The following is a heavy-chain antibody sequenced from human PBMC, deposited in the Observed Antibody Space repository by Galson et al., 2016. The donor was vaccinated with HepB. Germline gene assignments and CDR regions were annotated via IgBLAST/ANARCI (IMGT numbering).Heavy chain of an antibody. V-gene: IGHV3-64D*06. CDR3: VRVIRATADSDY. CDR2: ISNSGGTT. J-gene: IGHJ4*02. D-gene: IGHD2-21*02. CDR1: GFTFSNYA. Sequence: SLRLSCAASGFTFSNYAMNWVRQAPGKGLEYVSGISNSGGTTYYADSVKGRFTISRDNSKNTLYLQMTSLRPEDTAVYYCVRVIRATADSDYWGQGTLVTVSS.